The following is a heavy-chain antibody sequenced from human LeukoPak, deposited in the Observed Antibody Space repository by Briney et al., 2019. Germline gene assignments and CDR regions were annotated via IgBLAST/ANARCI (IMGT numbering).Heavy chain of an antibody. D-gene: IGHD2-2*01. Sequence: PSQTLSLTCTVSGGSISSGSYYWSWIRPPAGKGLEWIGRIYTSGSTNYNPSLKSRVTISVDTSKNQFSLKLSSVTAADTALYYCARILGYCSSTSCYVGDYYYGMDVWGQGTTVTVSS. CDR2: IYTSGST. V-gene: IGHV4-61*02. CDR1: GGSISSGSYY. J-gene: IGHJ6*02. CDR3: ARILGYCSSTSCYVGDYYYGMDV.